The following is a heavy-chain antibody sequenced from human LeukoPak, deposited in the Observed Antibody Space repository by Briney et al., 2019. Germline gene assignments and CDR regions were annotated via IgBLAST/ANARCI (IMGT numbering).Heavy chain of an antibody. D-gene: IGHD5-12*01. CDR1: GFTFSSYG. CDR2: IRYDGSNK. V-gene: IGHV3-30*02. CDR3: AREDIVATISDY. J-gene: IGHJ4*02. Sequence: GGSLRLSCAASGFTFSSYGMHWVRQAPGKGLEWVAFIRYDGSNKYYADSVKGRFTISRDNAKNSLYLQMNSLRAEDTAVYYCAREDIVATISDYWGQGTLVTVSS.